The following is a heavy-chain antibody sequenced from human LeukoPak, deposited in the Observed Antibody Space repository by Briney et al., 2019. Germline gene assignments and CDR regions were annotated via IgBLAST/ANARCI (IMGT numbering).Heavy chain of an antibody. CDR2: ISSSGSGGNT. Sequence: GGSLRLSCAASGVTLSSYAMSWARQAPGKGLEWVSGISSSGSGGNTYYADSVKGRFTISRDNAKNSLYLQMNSLGAEDTAVYYCARVDQGTPGPYWGQGTLVTVSS. D-gene: IGHD3-10*01. CDR1: GVTLSSYA. CDR3: ARVDQGTPGPY. V-gene: IGHV3-21*01. J-gene: IGHJ4*02.